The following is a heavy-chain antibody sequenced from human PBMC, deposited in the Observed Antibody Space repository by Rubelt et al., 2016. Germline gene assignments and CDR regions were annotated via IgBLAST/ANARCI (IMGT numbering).Heavy chain of an antibody. CDR3: AKPNEDFLFSGSYSA. J-gene: IGHJ5*02. D-gene: IGHD3-10*01. V-gene: IGHV3-23*01. Sequence: APGKGLEWVSAISGSGGGTYYADSVKGRFTISRDNSKNTLYLQMDSLRAEDTAVYYCAKPNEDFLFSGSYSAWGQGTLVTVSS. CDR2: ISGSGGGT.